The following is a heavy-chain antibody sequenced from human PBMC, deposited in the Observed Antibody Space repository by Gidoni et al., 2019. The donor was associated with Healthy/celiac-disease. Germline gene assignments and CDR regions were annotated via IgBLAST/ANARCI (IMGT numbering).Heavy chain of an antibody. CDR1: GYSISSGYY. CDR3: ARDPMITFGGVIVTGY. D-gene: IGHD3-16*02. CDR2: IYHSGST. J-gene: IGHJ4*02. V-gene: IGHV4-38-2*02. Sequence: QVQLQESGPGLVKPSEPLSLTCAVSGYSISSGYYWGWIRQPPGKGLEWIGSIYHSGSTYYNPSLKSRVTISVDTSKNQFSLKLSSVTAADTAVYYCARDPMITFGGVIVTGYWGQGTLVTVSS.